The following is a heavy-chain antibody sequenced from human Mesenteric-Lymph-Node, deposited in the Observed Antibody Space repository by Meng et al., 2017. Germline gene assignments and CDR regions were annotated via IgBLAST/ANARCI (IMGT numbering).Heavy chain of an antibody. CDR2: IKTDGSRT. D-gene: IGHD2-21*02. CDR3: VREVSGCIGDCLGY. CDR1: GGSISSGDYY. J-gene: IGHJ4*02. V-gene: IGHV3-74*01. Sequence: GQLQESGPGLVKPSQTLSLTCTVSGGSISSGDYYWSWIRQPPGKGLVWVSRIKTDGSRTDYADSVRGRFTISRDNAKNTLNLQMNSLRAEDTAVYFCVREVSGCIGDCLGYWGQGTLVTVSS.